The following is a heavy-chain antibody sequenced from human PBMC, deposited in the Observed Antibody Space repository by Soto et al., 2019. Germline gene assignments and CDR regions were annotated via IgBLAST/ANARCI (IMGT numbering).Heavy chain of an antibody. J-gene: IGHJ6*02. Sequence: GASVKVSCKASGYTFTSYGISWVRQAPGQGLEWMGWISAYDGNTNYAQKLQGRVTMTTDTSTSTAYMELRSLRSDDTAVYYCARDGGAAPPTYGMDVWGQGTTVTVSS. D-gene: IGHD6-6*01. CDR2: ISAYDGNT. CDR3: ARDGGAAPPTYGMDV. CDR1: GYTFTSYG. V-gene: IGHV1-18*01.